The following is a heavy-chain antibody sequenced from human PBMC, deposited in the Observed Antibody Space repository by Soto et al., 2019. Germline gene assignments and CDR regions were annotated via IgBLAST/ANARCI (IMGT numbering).Heavy chain of an antibody. V-gene: IGHV4-34*01. CDR1: GGSFSGYY. CDR2: INHSGST. D-gene: IGHD3-16*02. Sequence: PSETLSLTCAVYGGSFSGYYWSWIRQPPGKGLERIGEINHSGSTNYNPSLKSRVTISVDTSKNQFSLKLSSVTAADTAVYYCARYVWGSYRSRPRFDYWGQGTLVTVSS. CDR3: ARYVWGSYRSRPRFDY. J-gene: IGHJ4*02.